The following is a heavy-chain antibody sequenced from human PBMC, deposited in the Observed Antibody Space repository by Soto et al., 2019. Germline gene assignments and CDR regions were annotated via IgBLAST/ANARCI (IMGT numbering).Heavy chain of an antibody. CDR2: INAGNGNT. V-gene: IGHV1-3*01. CDR1: GYTFTSYA. J-gene: IGHJ5*02. CDR3: ARGYGGYFHWFDP. Sequence: QVQLVQSGAKVKKPGASVKVSCKASGYTFTSYAMHWVRQAPGQRLEWMGWINAGNGNTKYSQKFQGRVTITRDTSASTAYMELSSLRSEDTAVYYCARGYGGYFHWFDPWGQGTLVTVSS. D-gene: IGHD5-12*01.